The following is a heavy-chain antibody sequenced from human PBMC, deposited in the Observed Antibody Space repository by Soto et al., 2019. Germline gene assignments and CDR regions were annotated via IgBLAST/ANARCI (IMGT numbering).Heavy chain of an antibody. CDR1: VYTFTVYF. CDR2: INPSGGST. V-gene: IGHV1-46*01. Sequence: KVSRKGFVYTFTVYFMPWGLKAPGKGLEWMGIINPSGGSTSYAQKFQGRVTMTRDTSTSTVYMELSSLRSEDTAVYYCARELYCSSTSCYSNWFDPWGQGALVTVSS. D-gene: IGHD2-2*01. CDR3: ARELYCSSTSCYSNWFDP. J-gene: IGHJ5*02.